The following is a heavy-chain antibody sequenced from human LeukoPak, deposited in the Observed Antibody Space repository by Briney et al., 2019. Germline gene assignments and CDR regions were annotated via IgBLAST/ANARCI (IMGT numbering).Heavy chain of an antibody. J-gene: IGHJ5*02. CDR1: GGSISSYY. V-gene: IGHV4-59*08. CDR2: IYYSGST. D-gene: IGHD3-9*01. CDR3: AGLLRYSTSDHWFDP. Sequence: PSETLSLTCTVSGGSISSYYWSWIRQPPGKGLEWIGFIYYSGSTNYNPSLNSRVTISVDTSKNQFSLKLSSVTAADTAVYYCAGLLRYSTSDHWFDPWGQGTLVTVSS.